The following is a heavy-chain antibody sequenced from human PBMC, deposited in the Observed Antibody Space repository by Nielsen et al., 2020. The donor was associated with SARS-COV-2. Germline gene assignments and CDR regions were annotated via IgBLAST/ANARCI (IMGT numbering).Heavy chain of an antibody. CDR3: ARDRGFLEWLLEMGMDV. D-gene: IGHD3-3*01. Sequence: GESLKISCAASGFTFSSYSMNWVRQAPGKGLEWVSSISSSSSYIYYADSVKGRFTISRDNAKNSLYLQMNSLRAEDTAVYYCARDRGFLEWLLEMGMDVWGQGTTVTVSS. J-gene: IGHJ6*02. V-gene: IGHV3-21*01. CDR2: ISSSSSYI. CDR1: GFTFSSYS.